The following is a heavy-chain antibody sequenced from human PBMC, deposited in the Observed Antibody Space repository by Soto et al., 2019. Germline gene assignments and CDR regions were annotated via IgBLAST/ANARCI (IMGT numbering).Heavy chain of an antibody. CDR1: GFTFSTYS. J-gene: IGHJ3*02. V-gene: IGHV3-21*01. Sequence: EVQLVESGGGLVKPGGSLRLSCAASGFTFSTYSMNWVRQAPGKGLEWVSSIISSSSYYADSVKGRFTISRDNAKNSLYLQMNILRAEDTAVYYCAREYTSSSGRAFDIWGQGTTVTVSS. CDR2: IISSSS. D-gene: IGHD6-6*01. CDR3: AREYTSSSGRAFDI.